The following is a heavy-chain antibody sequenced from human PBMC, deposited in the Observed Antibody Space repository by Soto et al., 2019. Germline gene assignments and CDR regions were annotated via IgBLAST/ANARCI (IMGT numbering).Heavy chain of an antibody. Sequence: ETLSLTCPLSGVSLSTYYLSWIRQPPGKGLEWIGYIYYSGSTNYNPSLKSRVTISVDTSKNQFSLKLSSVTAADTAVYYCARNYNYFDYWGQGTLVTVSS. CDR1: GVSLSTYY. V-gene: IGHV4-59*01. CDR2: IYYSGST. D-gene: IGHD1-7*01. J-gene: IGHJ4*02. CDR3: ARNYNYFDY.